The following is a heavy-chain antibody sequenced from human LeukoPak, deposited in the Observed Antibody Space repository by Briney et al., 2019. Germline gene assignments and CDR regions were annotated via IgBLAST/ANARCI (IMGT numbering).Heavy chain of an antibody. CDR3: ARGGKAAVAGTSYFDY. Sequence: PSETLSLTCAVYGGSFSGYYWSWIRQPPGKGLEWIGEINHSGSTNYNPSLKSRVTISVDTSKNQFSLQLSSVTAADTAVYYCARGGKAAVAGTSYFDYWGQGTLVTVSS. CDR1: GGSFSGYY. D-gene: IGHD6-19*01. CDR2: INHSGST. V-gene: IGHV4-34*01. J-gene: IGHJ4*02.